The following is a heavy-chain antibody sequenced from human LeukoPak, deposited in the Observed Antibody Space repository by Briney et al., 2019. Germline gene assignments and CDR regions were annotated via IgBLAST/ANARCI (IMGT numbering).Heavy chain of an antibody. J-gene: IGHJ5*02. Sequence: SQTLSLTCAISGDSVSSNSAAWNWIRQSPSRGLEWLGRTYYRSKWYNDYAVSVKSRITINPDTSKNQFSLQLNSVTPEDTAVYYCARAPAAVLWFGELLVSGTPLTPNWFDPWGQGTLVTVSS. CDR3: ARAPAAVLWFGELLVSGTPLTPNWFDP. CDR1: GDSVSSNSAA. CDR2: TYYRSKWYN. V-gene: IGHV6-1*01. D-gene: IGHD3-10*01.